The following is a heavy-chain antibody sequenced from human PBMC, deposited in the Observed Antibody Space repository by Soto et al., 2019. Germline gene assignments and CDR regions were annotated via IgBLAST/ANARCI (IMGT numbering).Heavy chain of an antibody. V-gene: IGHV4-59*01. D-gene: IGHD3-10*01. J-gene: IGHJ6*03. CDR1: GGSISSYY. Sequence: SETLSLTCTVSGGSISSYYWSWIRQPPGKGLEWIGYIYYSGSTNYNPSLKSRVTISVDTSKNQFSLKLSSVTAADTAVYYCAKADMVRGVMGYYYYMDVWGKGTTVTVSS. CDR3: AKADMVRGVMGYYYYMDV. CDR2: IYYSGST.